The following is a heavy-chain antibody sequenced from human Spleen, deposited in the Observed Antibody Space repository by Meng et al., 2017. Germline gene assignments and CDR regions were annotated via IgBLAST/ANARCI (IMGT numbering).Heavy chain of an antibody. J-gene: IGHJ4*02. CDR3: ARGKATLGNYYFDY. CDR2: IYSDGSI. V-gene: IGHV3-53*01. Sequence: ESLKISCAVSGFSVSDNYMTWVRQAPGKVLEWVSVIYSDGSIYYAGSVKGRFTISRDNSKNTLYLQMNSLRGEDTAKYYCARGKATLGNYYFDYWGQGTQVTVSS. CDR1: GFSVSDNY. D-gene: IGHD2/OR15-2a*01.